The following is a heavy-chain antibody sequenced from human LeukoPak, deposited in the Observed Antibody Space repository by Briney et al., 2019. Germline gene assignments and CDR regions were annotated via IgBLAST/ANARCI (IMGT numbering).Heavy chain of an antibody. V-gene: IGHV4-4*07. Sequence: PSETLSLTCTVSGGSISTYYWSWIRQPAGKGLEWIGRIYSSGSTNYNPSLKSRVTMSADTSKNQFSLKLSSVTAADTAVYYCAGRDGYREDYWGQGTLVTVSS. CDR1: GGSISTYY. J-gene: IGHJ4*02. D-gene: IGHD5-12*01. CDR3: AGRDGYREDY. CDR2: IYSSGST.